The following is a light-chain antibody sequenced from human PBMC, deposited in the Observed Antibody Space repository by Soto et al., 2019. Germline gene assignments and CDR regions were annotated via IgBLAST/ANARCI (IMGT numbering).Light chain of an antibody. V-gene: IGKV3-15*01. J-gene: IGKJ2*01. CDR3: QQYNNGPPLYT. CDR1: QSVSSN. CDR2: GAS. Sequence: EIVMTQSPATLSVSPGERATLSCRASQSVSSNFAWYQQKPGQAPRLLLYGASTSATGIPARFSGSGSGTEFTLTISSRQSEDFAVYYCQQYNNGPPLYTFGQGTKLEIK.